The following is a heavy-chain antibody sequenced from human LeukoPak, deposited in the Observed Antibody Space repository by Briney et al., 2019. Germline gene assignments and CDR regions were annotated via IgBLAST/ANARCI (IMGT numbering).Heavy chain of an antibody. D-gene: IGHD3-9*01. J-gene: IGHJ1*01. CDR1: GFTFSDYY. CDR2: ISSSGSTI. Sequence: PGGSLRLSCAASGFTFSDYYMGWIRQAPGKGLEWVSYISSSGSTIYYADSVKGRFTISRDNAKNSLYLQMNSLRAEDTAVYYCARDGHYDILTGYFQDWGQGTLVTVSS. CDR3: ARDGHYDILTGYFQD. V-gene: IGHV3-11*01.